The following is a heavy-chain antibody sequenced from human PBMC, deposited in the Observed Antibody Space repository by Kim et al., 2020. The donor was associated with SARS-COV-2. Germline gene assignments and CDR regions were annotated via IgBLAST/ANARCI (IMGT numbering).Heavy chain of an antibody. V-gene: IGHV1-69*13. CDR1: GGTFSTHA. CDR2: IIPIFGRG. Sequence: SVKVSCKTSGGTFSTHAISWVRQAPGQGLEWMGGIIPIFGRGNYAQKFQGRVTITADESSSTASMELSSLRSEETAVYFCAKKTVGATTYYGMDVWGQG. CDR3: AKKTVGATTYYGMDV. J-gene: IGHJ6*02. D-gene: IGHD1-26*01.